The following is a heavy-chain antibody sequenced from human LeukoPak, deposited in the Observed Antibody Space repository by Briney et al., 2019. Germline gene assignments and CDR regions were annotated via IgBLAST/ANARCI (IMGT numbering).Heavy chain of an antibody. CDR2: ISSNGGST. J-gene: IGHJ4*02. Sequence: GGSLRLSCSASGFTFSSYAIHWVRQAPGKGLEYVSAISSNGGSTYYADSVKDRFTISRDNSKNTLYLQMSSLRAEDTAVYYCVKDYNWNIFHYWGQGTLVTVSS. CDR3: VKDYNWNIFHY. V-gene: IGHV3-64D*09. D-gene: IGHD1/OR15-1a*01. CDR1: GFTFSSYA.